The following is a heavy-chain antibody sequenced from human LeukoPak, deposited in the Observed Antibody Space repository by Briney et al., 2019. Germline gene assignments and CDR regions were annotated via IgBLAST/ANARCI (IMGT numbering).Heavy chain of an antibody. CDR1: GFTFSSYA. CDR3: ARDQVWEYYYGMDV. J-gene: IGHJ6*02. Sequence: PGGSLRLSCAASGFTFSSYAMHWVRQAPGKGLEWVAVISYDGNNKYYADSVKGRFTISRENSKNTLYLQMNSLRAEDTAVYYCARDQVWEYYYGMDVWGQGTTVTVSS. V-gene: IGHV3-30*04. CDR2: ISYDGNNK. D-gene: IGHD5-18*01.